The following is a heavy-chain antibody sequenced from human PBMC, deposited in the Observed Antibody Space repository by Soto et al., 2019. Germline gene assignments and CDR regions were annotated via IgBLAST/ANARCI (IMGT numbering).Heavy chain of an antibody. Sequence: ASVKVSCKTSGYTFTNYGISLVRQAPGQGLEWMGWISPFDGNTNYAQNFQVRVTLTTDTSTSAAYMDLRSLRSDDTAVYYCARVVVVTPTYLFDFWGQGTLVTVSS. V-gene: IGHV1-18*01. CDR1: GYTFTNYG. D-gene: IGHD2-15*01. CDR3: ARVVVVTPTYLFDF. J-gene: IGHJ4*02. CDR2: ISPFDGNT.